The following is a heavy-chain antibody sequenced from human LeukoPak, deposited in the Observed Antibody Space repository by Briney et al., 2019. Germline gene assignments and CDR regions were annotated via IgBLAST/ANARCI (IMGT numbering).Heavy chain of an antibody. D-gene: IGHD3-22*01. V-gene: IGHV3-23*01. J-gene: IGHJ4*02. CDR1: GITLSNYG. CDR2: ISGSGGTT. CDR3: AKRGVVIRVILVGFHKEAYYFDS. Sequence: GGSLRLSCAVSGITLSNYGMSWVRQAPGKGLEWVAGISGSGGTTSYADSVKGRFTISRDNPKNTLFLHMNSLRAEDTAVYFCAKRGVVIRVILVGFHKEAYYFDSWGQGALVTVSS.